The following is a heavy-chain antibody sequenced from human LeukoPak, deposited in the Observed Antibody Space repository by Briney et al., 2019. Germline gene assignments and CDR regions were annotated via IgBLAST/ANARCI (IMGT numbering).Heavy chain of an antibody. D-gene: IGHD3-3*01. CDR3: ARDRYYDFWSGYLNWYFDL. V-gene: IGHV4-61*02. Sequence: PSETLSLTCTVSGGSINSSSYYWGWIRQPAGKGLEWIGRIYTSGSTNYNPSLKSRVTMSVDTSKNQFSLKLSSVTAADTAVYYCARDRYYDFWSGYLNWYFDLWGRGTLVTVSS. CDR2: IYTSGST. J-gene: IGHJ2*01. CDR1: GGSINSSSYY.